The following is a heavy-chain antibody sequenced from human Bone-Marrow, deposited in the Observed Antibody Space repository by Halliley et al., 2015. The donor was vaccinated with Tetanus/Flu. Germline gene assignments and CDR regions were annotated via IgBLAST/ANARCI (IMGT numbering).Heavy chain of an antibody. Sequence: ISSRGDTTHYADSVKCRFNMSRDNSKNTLYLQMSSLGADVPALYYCAKRGCGGDCYSGPFYYWGQGPTVTVS. CDR2: ISSRGDTT. CDR3: AKRGCGGDCYSGPFYY. D-gene: IGHD2-21*02. J-gene: IGHJ4*02. V-gene: IGHV3-23*01.